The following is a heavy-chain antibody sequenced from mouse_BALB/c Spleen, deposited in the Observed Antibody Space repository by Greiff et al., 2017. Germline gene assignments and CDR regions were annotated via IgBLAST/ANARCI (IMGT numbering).Heavy chain of an antibody. CDR2: IDPANGNT. V-gene: IGHV14-3*02. Sequence: VQLQQSGAELVKPGASVKLSCTASGFNIKDTYMHWVKQRPEQGLEWIGRIDPANGNTKYDPKFQGKATITADTSSNTAYLQLSSLTSEDTAVYYCASGKTGYYYAMDYWGQGTAVTVSS. CDR1: GFNIKDTY. CDR3: ASGKTGYYYAMDY. J-gene: IGHJ4*01. D-gene: IGHD4-1*01.